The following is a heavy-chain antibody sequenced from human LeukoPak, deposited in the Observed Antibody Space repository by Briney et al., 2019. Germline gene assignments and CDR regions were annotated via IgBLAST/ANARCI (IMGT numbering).Heavy chain of an antibody. D-gene: IGHD2-15*01. J-gene: IGHJ4*02. CDR2: IYYSGST. V-gene: IGHV4-59*01. Sequence: SETLSLTCTVSGGSISSYYWSWIRQPPGKGLEWIGYIYYSGSTNYNPSLKSRVTISVDTFKNQFSLKLSSVTAADTAVYYCARVGYCSGGSCYGRVDYWGQGTLVTVSS. CDR3: ARVGYCSGGSCYGRVDY. CDR1: GGSISSYY.